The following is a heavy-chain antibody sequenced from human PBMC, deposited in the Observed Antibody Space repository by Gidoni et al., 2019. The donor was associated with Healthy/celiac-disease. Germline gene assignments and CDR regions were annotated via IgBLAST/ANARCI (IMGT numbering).Heavy chain of an antibody. CDR3: ARDQYYYDSSGYYYYWFDP. CDR1: GGSISSYY. D-gene: IGHD3-22*01. V-gene: IGHV4-59*01. Sequence: QVQLQESGPGLVKPSETLSLTCTVSGGSISSYYWSWIRQPPGKGLEWIGYIYYSGSTNYNPSLKSRVTISVDTSKNQFSLKLSSVTAADTAVYYCARDQYYYDSSGYYYYWFDPWGQGTLVTVSS. CDR2: IYYSGST. J-gene: IGHJ5*02.